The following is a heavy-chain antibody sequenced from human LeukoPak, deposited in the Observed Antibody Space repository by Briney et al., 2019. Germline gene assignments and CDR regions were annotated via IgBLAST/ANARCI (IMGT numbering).Heavy chain of an antibody. CDR3: ARESVVVVAVSYYFDY. J-gene: IGHJ4*02. CDR1: GGSISSSSYY. Sequence: PSETLSLTCTVSGGSISSSSYYWGWIHQPPGKGLEWIGSIYYSGSTYYNPSLKSRVTISVDTSKNQFSLKLSSVTAADTAVYYCARESVVVVAVSYYFDYWGQGTLVTASS. V-gene: IGHV4-39*02. D-gene: IGHD2-15*01. CDR2: IYYSGST.